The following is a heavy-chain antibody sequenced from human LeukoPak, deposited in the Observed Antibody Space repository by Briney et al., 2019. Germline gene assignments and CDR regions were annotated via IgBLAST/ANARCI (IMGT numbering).Heavy chain of an antibody. V-gene: IGHV3-48*03. D-gene: IGHD2-2*01. J-gene: IGHJ4*02. CDR2: ISSSGSTI. CDR3: AKVRYQLLIDY. CDR1: GFTFSSYE. Sequence: GGSLRLSCAASGFTFSSYEMNWVRQAPGKGLEWVSYISSSGSTIYYADSAKGRFTISRDNAKNSLYLQMNSVSAEDTAVYYCAKVRYQLLIDYWGQGTLVTVSS.